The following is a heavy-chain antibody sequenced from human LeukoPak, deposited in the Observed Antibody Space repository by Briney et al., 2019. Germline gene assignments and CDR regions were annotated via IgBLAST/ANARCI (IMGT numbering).Heavy chain of an antibody. CDR1: GFTFSSYS. D-gene: IGHD6-13*01. CDR3: ARDLYSSSSSPSWFDP. J-gene: IGHJ5*02. CDR2: ISSSSSYI. V-gene: IGHV3-21*01. Sequence: GGSLRLSCAASGFTFSSYSMNWVRQAPGKGLEWVSSISSSSSYIYYADSVKGRFTISRDNAKNSLYLQMNSLRAEDTAVYYCARDLYSSSSSPSWFDPWGHGTLVTVSS.